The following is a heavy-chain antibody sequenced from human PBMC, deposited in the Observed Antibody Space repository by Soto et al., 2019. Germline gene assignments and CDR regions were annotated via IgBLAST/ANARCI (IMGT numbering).Heavy chain of an antibody. D-gene: IGHD4-17*01. CDR2: IYSGGAT. Sequence: EVQVVESGGGLVQPGGSLSLSCAASGFTVSSNYMNWVRQAPGKGLVWVAVIYSGGATYYADSVKGRFTISRDNSRNTVSLQMTSLTAEDTAVYYCAQSPLRSYHMHVSGNGSTVIVAS. CDR1: GFTVSSNY. V-gene: IGHV3-66*01. CDR3: AQSPLRSYHMHV. J-gene: IGHJ6*03.